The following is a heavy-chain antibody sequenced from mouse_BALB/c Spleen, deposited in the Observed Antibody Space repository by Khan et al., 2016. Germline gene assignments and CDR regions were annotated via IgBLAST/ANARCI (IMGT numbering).Heavy chain of an antibody. J-gene: IGHJ2*01. Sequence: EVELVEAGPGLGKPSQSLSLTCTVTGYSITSGYGWNWTRQFPGNKLEWMGYISYSGSTNYNPSLKSRIPITRDTSKNQFFLQLNSVTTEDTATYYCARTARIKYWGQGTTLTVSS. CDR2: ISYSGST. CDR1: GYSITSGYG. V-gene: IGHV3-2*02. CDR3: ARTARIKY. D-gene: IGHD1-2*01.